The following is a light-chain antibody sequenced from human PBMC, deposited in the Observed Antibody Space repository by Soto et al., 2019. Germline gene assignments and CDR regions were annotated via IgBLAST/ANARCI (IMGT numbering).Light chain of an antibody. V-gene: IGKV3-15*01. CDR3: QQYNNWPPI. CDR1: QSVSSN. J-gene: IGKJ4*01. CDR2: GAS. Sequence: EFVLTQSPSTLSVSTGERVTLSCRASQSVSSNLAWYQQKPAQVPRLLIYGASTRATGIPARFSGSGSGTEFTLTVSSLQSEDFAVYYCQQYNNWPPIFGGGTKVDIK.